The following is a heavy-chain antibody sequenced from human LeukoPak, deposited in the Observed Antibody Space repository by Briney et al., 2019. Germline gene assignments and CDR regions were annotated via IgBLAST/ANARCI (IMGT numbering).Heavy chain of an antibody. J-gene: IGHJ4*02. CDR2: ISYDGNNK. CDR3: ARSGARELPRGYFDY. Sequence: GSLRLSCATSGFTFSSYAMHWVRQAPGKGLEWVAVISYDGNNKYYADSVKGRFTISRDNSKNTLYLQMNSLRAEDTAVYYCARSGARELPRGYFDYWGQGTLVTVSS. D-gene: IGHD1-26*01. CDR1: GFTFSSYA. V-gene: IGHV3-30*04.